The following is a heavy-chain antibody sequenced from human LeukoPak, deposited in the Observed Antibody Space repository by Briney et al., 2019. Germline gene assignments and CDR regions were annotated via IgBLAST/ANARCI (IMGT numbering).Heavy chain of an antibody. J-gene: IGHJ3*02. CDR1: GYTFTNYA. V-gene: IGHV1-3*03. D-gene: IGHD2-21*02. CDR3: ARSWCGGDCYSVDDAFDI. CDR2: INDGNGNT. Sequence: ASVKVSFKASGYTFTNYAMHWVRQAPGQRLAWMGGINDGNGNTKYSQEFQGGVTITRDTSASTAYMELSSLRSEDMAVYYCARSWCGGDCYSVDDAFDIWGQGTMVTVSS.